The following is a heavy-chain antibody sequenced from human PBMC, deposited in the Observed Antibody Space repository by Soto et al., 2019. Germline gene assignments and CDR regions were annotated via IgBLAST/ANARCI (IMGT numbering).Heavy chain of an antibody. V-gene: IGHV1-69*01. Sequence: QVQLVQSGAEVKKPGSSVKVSCKASGGTFSSYAISWVRQAPGQGLEWMGGIIPIFGTANYAQKFQGRVKIIADESTRIDYMELSRLGSEDTAVYYCASSLGGYCRGGRCCVLDYWGQGTLVTVSS. J-gene: IGHJ4*02. D-gene: IGHD2-15*01. CDR2: IIPIFGTA. CDR1: GGTFSSYA. CDR3: ASSLGGYCRGGRCCVLDY.